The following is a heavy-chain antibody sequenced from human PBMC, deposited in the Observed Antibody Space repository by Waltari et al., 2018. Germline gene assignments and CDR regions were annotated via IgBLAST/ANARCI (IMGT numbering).Heavy chain of an antibody. V-gene: IGHV4-39*07. CDR3: ARDIDMSFYYYIDV. Sequence: QLQLQESGPGLVKPSETLSLPCSVSGGSISSNDYYWAWIRQPPGKGLEWIGSIYYSGSTYYNPSLRSRVTISVDTSKNQLSLKLSSVSAADTAVYYCARDIDMSFYYYIDVWGKGTTVTISS. D-gene: IGHD3-10*01. CDR2: IYYSGST. J-gene: IGHJ6*03. CDR1: GGSISSNDYY.